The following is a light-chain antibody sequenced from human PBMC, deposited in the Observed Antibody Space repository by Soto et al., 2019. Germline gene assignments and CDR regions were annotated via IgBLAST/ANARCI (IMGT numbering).Light chain of an antibody. CDR1: TSDVGGYDF. CDR3: SSYTTRNTEV. V-gene: IGLV2-14*01. CDR2: DVN. J-gene: IGLJ1*01. Sequence: QSVLTQPASVSGSPGQSITISCTGTTSDVGGYDFVSWYQQHPGKAPKLIIYDVNNRPSGVSSRFSGSKSGNTASLTISGLQADDEADYYCSSYTTRNTEVFGTGTKVTVL.